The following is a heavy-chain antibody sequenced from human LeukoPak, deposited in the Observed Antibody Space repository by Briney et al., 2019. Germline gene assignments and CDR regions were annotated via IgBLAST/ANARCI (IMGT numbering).Heavy chain of an antibody. D-gene: IGHD5-18*01. V-gene: IGHV4-39*01. J-gene: IGHJ3*01. CDR3: XRPDQRGYSYDYSAFDX. CDR2: IYYSGRT. Sequence: SETLSLTCSVVGGSLTSSNQYWGWIRQPPGKGLEWIGSIYYSGRTYYNPSLKSRATISVDTSKNQFSLKLSSVTAADTAVYYCXRPDQRGYSYDYSAFDXXGQGXXVTV. CDR1: GGSLTSSNQY.